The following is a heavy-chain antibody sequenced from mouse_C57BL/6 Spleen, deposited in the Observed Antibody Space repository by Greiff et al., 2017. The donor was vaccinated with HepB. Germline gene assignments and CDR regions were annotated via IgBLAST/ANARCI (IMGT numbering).Heavy chain of an antibody. V-gene: IGHV5-9-1*02. CDR3: TRDPYYYGSSSWYFDV. J-gene: IGHJ1*03. CDR2: ISSGGDYI. CDR1: GFTFSSYA. D-gene: IGHD1-1*01. Sequence: EVQLVESGAGLVKPGGSLKLSCAASGFTFSSYAMSWVRQTPEKRLEWVAYISSGGDYIYYADTVKGRFTISRDNARNTLYLQMSSMKSEDTAMYYCTRDPYYYGSSSWYFDVWGTGTTVTVSS.